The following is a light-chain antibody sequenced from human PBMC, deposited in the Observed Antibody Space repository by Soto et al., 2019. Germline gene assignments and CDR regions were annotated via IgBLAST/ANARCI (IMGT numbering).Light chain of an antibody. V-gene: IGLV2-14*03. CDR1: SSDIGAYNF. CDR3: TSWTTSTTMI. CDR2: DVN. J-gene: IGLJ2*01. Sequence: QSVLTQPASVSGSPGQSITISCTGTSSDIGAYNFVSWYQQHPGKAPKLMLYDVNIRPSGVSNRVSGSKSGNTASLTISGLQAEDEADDYCTSWTTSTTMIFGGGTQLTVL.